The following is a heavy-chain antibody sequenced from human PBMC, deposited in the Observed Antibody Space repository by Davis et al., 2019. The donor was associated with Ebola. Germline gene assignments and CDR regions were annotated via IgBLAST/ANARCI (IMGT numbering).Heavy chain of an antibody. CDR3: ARGIVVVGFDY. J-gene: IGHJ4*02. CDR1: GFTVSSNY. V-gene: IGHV3-53*01. D-gene: IGHD2-15*01. CDR2: IYSGGST. Sequence: GESLKISCAASGFTVSSNYMSWVRQAPGKGLEWVSVIYSGGSTYYADSVKGRFTISRDNSKNTLYLQMNSLRAEDTAVYYCARGIVVVGFDYWGQGTLVTVSS.